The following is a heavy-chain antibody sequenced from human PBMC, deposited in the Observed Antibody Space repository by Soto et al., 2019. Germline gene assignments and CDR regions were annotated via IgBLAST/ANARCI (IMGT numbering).Heavy chain of an antibody. V-gene: IGHV3-30*03. CDR3: TTESNDHYSNSKWCFDS. D-gene: IGHD2-15*01. J-gene: IGHJ4*02. Sequence: QVQLVESGGGVVQPGRSLRLSCAASGFTFSRFGMHWVRQAPGKGLEWVAVISNDGSAEYFADSVKGRFTISRDNSRNTLSLEMDSLRGEDTAVYYCTTESNDHYSNSKWCFDSWGQGTLVTVSS. CDR2: ISNDGSAE. CDR1: GFTFSRFG.